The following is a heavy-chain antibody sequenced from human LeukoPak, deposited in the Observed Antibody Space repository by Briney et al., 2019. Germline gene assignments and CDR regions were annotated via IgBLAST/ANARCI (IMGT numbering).Heavy chain of an antibody. Sequence: GGSLRLSCAASGFTFSSYSMNWVRQAPGKGLEWVSSISSSSGYIYYADSVKGRFTISRDNAKNSLYLQMNSLRAEDTAVYYCAREWASGYWGQGTLVTVSS. CDR2: ISSSSGYI. J-gene: IGHJ4*02. D-gene: IGHD3-10*01. CDR3: AREWASGY. CDR1: GFTFSSYS. V-gene: IGHV3-21*01.